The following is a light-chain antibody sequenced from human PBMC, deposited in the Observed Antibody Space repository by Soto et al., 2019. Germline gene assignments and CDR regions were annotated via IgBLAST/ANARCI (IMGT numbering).Light chain of an antibody. CDR1: QALSNY. V-gene: IGKV1-9*01. Sequence: DIQLTQSPSVLSASVGDTVTITCRASQALSNYLAWYQQKPGKAPDLLIYSASTLQSGVPSRFSGSGSETEFSLTIRALQPEDFATYYCLQDYNYPPTFGQGTKVDIK. CDR3: LQDYNYPPT. J-gene: IGKJ1*01. CDR2: SAS.